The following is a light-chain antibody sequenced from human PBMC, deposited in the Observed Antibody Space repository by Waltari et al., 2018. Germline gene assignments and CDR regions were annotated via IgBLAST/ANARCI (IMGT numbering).Light chain of an antibody. V-gene: IGLV2-23*02. CDR1: SSDVGTYIL. Sequence: QSALTQPASVSGSPGQSITISCTGTSSDVGTYILLSWYQQYPGKAPKLLIYEVNKRPSGVSNRFSGSKSGNTASLTISGLQTEDEADYYCCSYAGSSTMIFGGGTKVTVL. CDR3: CSYAGSSTMI. CDR2: EVN. J-gene: IGLJ2*01.